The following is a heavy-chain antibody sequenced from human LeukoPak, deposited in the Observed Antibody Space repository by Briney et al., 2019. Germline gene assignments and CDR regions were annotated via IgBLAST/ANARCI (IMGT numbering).Heavy chain of an antibody. D-gene: IGHD2-2*02. CDR3: AKIVVVPAAIGENYYYMDV. CDR2: ISGSGGST. V-gene: IGHV3-23*01. CDR1: GFTFSSYA. J-gene: IGHJ6*03. Sequence: GGSLRLSCAASGFTFSSYAMSWVRQAPGKGLEWVSAISGSGGSTYYADSVKGRFTISRDNSKNTLYLQMNSLRAEGTAVYYCAKIVVVPAAIGENYYYMDVWGKGTTVTVSS.